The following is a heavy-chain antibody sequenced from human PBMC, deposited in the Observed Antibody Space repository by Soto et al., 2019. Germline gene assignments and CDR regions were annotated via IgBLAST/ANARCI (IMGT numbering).Heavy chain of an antibody. D-gene: IGHD3-16*01. J-gene: IGHJ2*01. CDR2: ISNDGNEK. CDR3: AKDRGTYHNLYWYFDL. V-gene: IGHV3-30*18. CDR1: GFNFTRSG. Sequence: VGSLRLSCAASGFNFTRSGIHWVRQPPGKGLEWLAVISNDGNEKYYADSVRGRFTISRDNSKNTLYLQMTGLRPEDTAVYYCAKDRGTYHNLYWYFDLWGRGSLVTVSS.